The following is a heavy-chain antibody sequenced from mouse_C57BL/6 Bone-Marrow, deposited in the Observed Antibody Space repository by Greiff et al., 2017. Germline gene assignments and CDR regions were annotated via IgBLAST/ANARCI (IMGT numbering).Heavy chain of an antibody. V-gene: IGHV1-64*01. CDR3: AREYYNYYAMDC. CDR1: GYTFTSYW. Sequence: QVQLQQPGAELVKPGASVKLSCKASGYTFTSYWMHWVKQRPGQGLEWIGMIHPNSGSTNYNEKFKSKATLTVDKSSSTAYMQLSSLTSEDSAVYYCAREYYNYYAMDCWGQGTSVTFSS. J-gene: IGHJ4*01. D-gene: IGHD1-1*01. CDR2: IHPNSGST.